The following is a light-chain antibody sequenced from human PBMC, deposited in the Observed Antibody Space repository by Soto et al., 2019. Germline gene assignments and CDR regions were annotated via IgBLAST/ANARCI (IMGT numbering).Light chain of an antibody. J-gene: IGKJ5*01. V-gene: IGKV3-15*01. CDR2: GAS. CDR1: QSVDGY. CDR3: QQYSTYPIT. Sequence: EVVMTQSPGTLSVSLVESATLSCMASQSVDGYLAWYQQKPGQAPRLLIYGASTRATGVTARFRGGGSGTEFTLTISSLQSEDFATYYCQQYSTYPITFGQGIRLEIK.